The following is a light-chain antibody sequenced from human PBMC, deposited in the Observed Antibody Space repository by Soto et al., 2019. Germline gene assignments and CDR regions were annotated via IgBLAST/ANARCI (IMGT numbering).Light chain of an antibody. V-gene: IGKV1-5*03. CDR2: QAS. Sequence: DIHMTQSPSTLSVSVRDRVTVTCRASQSVSPWLAWYQQKPGKAPRLLIYQASTLESGVPSRFSGSGTGTEFTLTISSLQPDDFATYYCQQYHSYPYSFGPGTKLEI. CDR1: QSVSPW. CDR3: QQYHSYPYS. J-gene: IGKJ2*01.